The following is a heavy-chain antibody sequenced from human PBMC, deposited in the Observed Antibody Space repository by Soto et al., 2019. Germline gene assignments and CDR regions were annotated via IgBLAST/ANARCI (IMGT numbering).Heavy chain of an antibody. V-gene: IGHV3-21*01. Sequence: EVQLVESGGGLVKPGGSLRLSCAASGFTFSSCSVNWVRQAPGKGLEWVSSISSGSRYIYYADSVKGRFTISRDNAKNSLYLQMNRLRAEDTAVYYCARDIVGTIRGFDYWGQGTLVTGSS. CDR3: ARDIVGTIRGFDY. CDR2: ISSGSRYI. J-gene: IGHJ4*02. D-gene: IGHD1-26*01. CDR1: GFTFSSCS.